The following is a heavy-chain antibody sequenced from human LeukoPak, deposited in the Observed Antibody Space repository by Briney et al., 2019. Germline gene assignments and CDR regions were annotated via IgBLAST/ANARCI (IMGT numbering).Heavy chain of an antibody. J-gene: IGHJ4*02. CDR2: VNLQGST. V-gene: IGHV4-4*02. CDR1: VGSITSTIY. Sequence: GTLSLTCGLSVGSITSTIYWTRAPQPPRKGLEWIGEVNLQGSTNYHPSLMGRVDISVDMSENHISLQLPSVTAADTAVYYCAREGGPYRPLDYSGQGTLVTVSS. CDR3: AREGGPYRPLDY. D-gene: IGHD1-14*01.